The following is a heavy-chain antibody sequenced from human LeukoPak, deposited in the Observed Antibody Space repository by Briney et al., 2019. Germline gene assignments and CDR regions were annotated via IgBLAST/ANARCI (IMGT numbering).Heavy chain of an antibody. Sequence: PSETLSLTCTVSGGSISSYYWSWIRQPPGKGLEWIGYIYYSGSTNHNPSLKSRVTISVDTSKNQFSLKLSSVTAADTAVYYCARFYNYYDSSGISYNWFDPWGQGTLVTVSS. V-gene: IGHV4-59*01. CDR1: GGSISSYY. D-gene: IGHD3-22*01. CDR3: ARFYNYYDSSGISYNWFDP. J-gene: IGHJ5*02. CDR2: IYYSGST.